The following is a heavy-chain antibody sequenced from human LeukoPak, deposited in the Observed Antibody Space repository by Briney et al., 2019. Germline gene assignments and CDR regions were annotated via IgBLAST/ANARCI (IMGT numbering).Heavy chain of an antibody. J-gene: IGHJ4*02. Sequence: SETLALTCAVSGYSISSDYHWGWIRQPPGKGLEWIGAMHHSGSTYYNPSLKSRVTISVDTSKNQVSLKLNSVTAADTAVYYCARDRSYYTFDYWGQGTLVIVSA. CDR3: ARDRSYYTFDY. D-gene: IGHD3-10*01. CDR2: MHHSGST. V-gene: IGHV4-38-2*02. CDR1: GYSISSDYH.